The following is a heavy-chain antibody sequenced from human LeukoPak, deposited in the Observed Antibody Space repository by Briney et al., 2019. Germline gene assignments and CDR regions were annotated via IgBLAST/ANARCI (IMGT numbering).Heavy chain of an antibody. J-gene: IGHJ3*02. CDR3: ARDKNYYGSGSPSLDAFDI. Sequence: GGSLRLSCAASGFTFSSYGMHWVRQAPGKGLEWVAVISYDGSNKYYADSVQGRFTISRDNSKNTLYLHMNSLRAEDTAVYYCARDKNYYGSGSPSLDAFDIWGQGTMVTVSS. CDR1: GFTFSSYG. D-gene: IGHD3-10*01. CDR2: ISYDGSNK. V-gene: IGHV3-30*03.